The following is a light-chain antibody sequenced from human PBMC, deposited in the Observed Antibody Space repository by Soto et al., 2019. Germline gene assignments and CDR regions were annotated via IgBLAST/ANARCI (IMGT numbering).Light chain of an antibody. Sequence: QSVLTQPASVSGAPGQSIAISCTGTSSDVGAYDFVSWYQQHPDKAPKLLIYEVSNRPSGVSDRFSGSKSVNTATLTISGLQAEDEADYYFSSQSTSNPGVFATRTKVT. CDR2: EVS. CDR3: SSQSTSNPGV. V-gene: IGLV2-14*03. J-gene: IGLJ1*01. CDR1: SSDVGAYDF.